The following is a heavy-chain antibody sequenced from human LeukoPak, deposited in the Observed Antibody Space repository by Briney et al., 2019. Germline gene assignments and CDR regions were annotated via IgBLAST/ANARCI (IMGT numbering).Heavy chain of an antibody. V-gene: IGHV3-7*03. CDR2: IKQDGSEK. J-gene: IGHJ4*02. CDR3: ARVSEDYDMLTGYYFEEQKYYFDY. Sequence: GGSLRLSCAASGFTFSSYWMSWVRQAPGKGLEWVANIKQDGSEKYYVDSVKGRFTISRDNAKNSLYLQMNSLRAEDTAVYYCARVSEDYDMLTGYYFEEQKYYFDYWGQGTLVTVSS. CDR1: GFTFSSYW. D-gene: IGHD3-9*01.